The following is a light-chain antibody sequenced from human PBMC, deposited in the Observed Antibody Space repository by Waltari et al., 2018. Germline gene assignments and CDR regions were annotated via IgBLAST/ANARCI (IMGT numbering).Light chain of an antibody. CDR2: GTS. CDR3: QQYDGSVLT. CDR1: QIVSSVS. J-gene: IGKJ4*01. V-gene: IGKV3-20*01. Sequence: CKASQIVSSVSLGVLGQKPRLAPSLVNYGTSSRATGVPGRFSGSGSRTDFTLTISSLEPEDFAMYYCQQYDGSVLTFGGGTKVEL.